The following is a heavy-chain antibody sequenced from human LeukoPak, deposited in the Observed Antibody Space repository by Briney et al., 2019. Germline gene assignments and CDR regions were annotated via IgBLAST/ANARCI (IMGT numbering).Heavy chain of an antibody. Sequence: GGSLRLSCAASRFTFSRFNMNWVRQAPGKGLEWISYIRSDGRSTYYADSVRGRFTISRDDAKNSLYLQMNSLRAEDTALYYCVREGGDGSYSEFWDQGTLVTVSS. J-gene: IGHJ4*02. V-gene: IGHV3-48*01. CDR2: IRSDGRST. D-gene: IGHD5-24*01. CDR1: RFTFSRFN. CDR3: VREGGDGSYSEF.